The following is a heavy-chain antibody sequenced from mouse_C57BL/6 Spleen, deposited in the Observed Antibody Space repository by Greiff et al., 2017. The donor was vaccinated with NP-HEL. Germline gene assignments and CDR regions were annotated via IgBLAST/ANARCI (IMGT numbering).Heavy chain of an antibody. CDR1: GYTFTDYY. V-gene: IGHV1-76*01. D-gene: IGHD2-12*01. CDR3: ARGGRRDYAMDY. CDR2: IYPGSGNT. J-gene: IGHJ4*01. Sequence: VQLQQSGAELVRPGASVKLSCKASGYTFTDYYINWVKQRPGQGLEWIARIYPGSGNTYYNEKFKGKATLTAEKSSSTAYMQLSSLTSEDSAVYFCARGGRRDYAMDYWGQGTSVTVSS.